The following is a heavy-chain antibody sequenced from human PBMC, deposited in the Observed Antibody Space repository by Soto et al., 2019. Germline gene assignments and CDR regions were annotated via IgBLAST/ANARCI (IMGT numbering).Heavy chain of an antibody. CDR3: VRGGYGDYLHH. V-gene: IGHV1-2*02. CDR1: GYTFTGYY. Sequence: GASVKVSCKASGYTFTGYYIHWLRQAPGQGLDWMAWINPITGATKYAQSFQGRVIVTRDMSTSTAYMELTSLISNDTAVYYCVRGGYGDYLHHWGQGSLVTVSS. D-gene: IGHD4-17*01. J-gene: IGHJ1*01. CDR2: INPITGAT.